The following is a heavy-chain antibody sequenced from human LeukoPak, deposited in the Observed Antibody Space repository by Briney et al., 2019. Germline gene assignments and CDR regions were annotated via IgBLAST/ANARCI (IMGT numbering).Heavy chain of an antibody. CDR1: GFTVSSNY. D-gene: IGHD1-14*01. CDR2: ISSSSTYI. Sequence: TSGGSLRLSCAASGFTVSSNYMSWVRQAPGKGLEWVSCISSSSTYIYYADSVRGRFAISRDNAKNSLYLQVNSLRADDTAVYYCVRENHGSFDYWGQGSLVTVSS. CDR3: VRENHGSFDY. J-gene: IGHJ4*02. V-gene: IGHV3-21*01.